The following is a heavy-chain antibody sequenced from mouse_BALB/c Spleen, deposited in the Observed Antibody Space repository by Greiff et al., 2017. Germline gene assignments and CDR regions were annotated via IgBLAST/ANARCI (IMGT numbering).Heavy chain of an antibody. Sequence: DVKLVESGGGLVKLGGSLKLSCAASGFTFSSYYMSWVRQTPEKRLELVAAINSNGGSTYYPDTVKGRFTISRDNAKNTLYLQMSSLKSEDTALYYCARRGYDYEDYAMDYWGQGTSVTVSS. D-gene: IGHD2-4*01. CDR3: ARRGYDYEDYAMDY. V-gene: IGHV5-6-2*01. CDR1: GFTFSSYY. CDR2: INSNGGST. J-gene: IGHJ4*01.